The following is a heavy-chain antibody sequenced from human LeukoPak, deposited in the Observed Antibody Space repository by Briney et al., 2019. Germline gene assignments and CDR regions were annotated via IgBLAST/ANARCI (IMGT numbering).Heavy chain of an antibody. D-gene: IGHD1-26*01. J-gene: IGHJ4*02. CDR3: AKDQTPSGSYYFDY. V-gene: IGHV4-31*03. CDR2: IYYSGST. CDR1: GGSISSGGYY. Sequence: SETLSLTCTVSGGSISSGGYYWSWIRQHPGKGLDRFGYIYYSGSTYYNPSLKSRVTISVDTSKNQFSLKLSSVTAADTAVYYCAKDQTPSGSYYFDYWGQGTPVTVSS.